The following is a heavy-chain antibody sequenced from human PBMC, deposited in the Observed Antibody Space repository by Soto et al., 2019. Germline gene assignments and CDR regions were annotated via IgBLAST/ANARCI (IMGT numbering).Heavy chain of an antibody. V-gene: IGHV3-23*01. CDR3: AKERVEYYYDSSGYSHHPG. J-gene: IGHJ4*02. D-gene: IGHD3-22*01. Sequence: PGGSLRLSCAASGFTFSSYAMSWVRQAPGKGLEWVSAISGSGGSTYYADSVKGRFTISRDNSKNTLYLQMNSLRAEDTAVYYCAKERVEYYYDSSGYSHHPGWGQGTLVTVSS. CDR1: GFTFSSYA. CDR2: ISGSGGST.